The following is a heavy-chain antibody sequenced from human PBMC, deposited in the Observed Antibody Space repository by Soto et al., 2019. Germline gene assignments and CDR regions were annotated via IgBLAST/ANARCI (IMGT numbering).Heavy chain of an antibody. J-gene: IGHJ3*02. V-gene: IGHV4-30-2*01. CDR2: IYRSGHT. CDR1: GDSVSSGDYS. CDR3: AGAPCSATTCPPGAFDI. D-gene: IGHD1-26*01. Sequence: QLQLQESDSGLVKPSQTLSLSCAVSGDSVSSGDYSWNWIRQPPGKGLEWIGYIYRSGHTYYNPSLKRRVTSSVDRSKNQYSLRVTSVTAADTAVYYCAGAPCSATTCPPGAFDIWGQGSRVTVS.